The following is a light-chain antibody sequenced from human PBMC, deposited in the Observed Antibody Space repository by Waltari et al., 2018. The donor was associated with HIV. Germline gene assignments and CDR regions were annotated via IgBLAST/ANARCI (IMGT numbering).Light chain of an antibody. V-gene: IGLV2-14*01. CDR3: SSFTRRNNVI. CDR2: GVS. Sequence: QSALTQPASVSESPGQSITISCTGTSSDVGSYNFVSWYQQHPGKVPESIIFGVSKRAAGISCRLSGSKSGNTASLTISGLRAEDEAEYYCSSFTRRNNVIFGGGSKLTVL. J-gene: IGLJ2*01. CDR1: SSDVGSYNF.